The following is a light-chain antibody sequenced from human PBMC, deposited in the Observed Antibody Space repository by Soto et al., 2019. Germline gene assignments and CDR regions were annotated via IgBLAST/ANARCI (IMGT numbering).Light chain of an antibody. CDR2: AAS. V-gene: IGKV3-20*01. CDR1: RSFASSY. CDR3: QHYDSSPPYT. J-gene: IGKJ2*01. Sequence: PGERATLSCRASRSFASSYLGWYQQKPGQAPRLLISAASTRATGIPDRFSGSGSATDFTLTISRLEPEDSAVYYCQHYDSSPPYTFGQGTKLEIK.